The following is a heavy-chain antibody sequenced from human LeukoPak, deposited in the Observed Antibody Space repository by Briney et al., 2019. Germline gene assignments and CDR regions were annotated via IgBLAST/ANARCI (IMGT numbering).Heavy chain of an antibody. V-gene: IGHV4-61*01. Sequence: SETLSLTCTVSGGSVSSGSYYWSWIRQPPGTGLEWLGYIYYSGSTNYNPSLKSRVTISVDTSKNQFSLKLSSVTAADTAVYYCARSVVTMSVNAFDIWGQGTMVTVSS. CDR2: IYYSGST. D-gene: IGHD4-23*01. CDR1: GGSVSSGSYY. CDR3: ARSVVTMSVNAFDI. J-gene: IGHJ3*02.